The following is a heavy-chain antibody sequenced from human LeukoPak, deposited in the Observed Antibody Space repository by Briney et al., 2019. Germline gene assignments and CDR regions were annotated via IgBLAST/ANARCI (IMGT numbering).Heavy chain of an antibody. Sequence: SETLSLTCSVSGGSMRSYHWSWIRQSPGKGLEWIGYVSHSESNQYNPSFKSRVIISVDTSKNQFYLNLTSVTAADTAVYYCARDLEDEYDRGDAFDIWGPGTMVTVSS. CDR2: VSHSESN. CDR1: GGSMRSYH. CDR3: ARDLEDEYDRGDAFDI. V-gene: IGHV4-59*12. D-gene: IGHD3-16*01. J-gene: IGHJ3*02.